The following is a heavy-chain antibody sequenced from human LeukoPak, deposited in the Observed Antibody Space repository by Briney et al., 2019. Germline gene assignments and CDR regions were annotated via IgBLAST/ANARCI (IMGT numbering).Heavy chain of an antibody. Sequence: GESLKISCQASGYTFRDYWIAWVRQMPGKGLECMGVIYPGDSDTRYSPSFQGHVTISVDKSISTAYLQWSSLKASDTAMYYCARGDFYNNRPYFFDYWGQGALVTVSS. CDR1: GYTFRDYW. V-gene: IGHV5-51*01. CDR2: IYPGDSDT. D-gene: IGHD3-3*01. J-gene: IGHJ4*02. CDR3: ARGDFYNNRPYFFDY.